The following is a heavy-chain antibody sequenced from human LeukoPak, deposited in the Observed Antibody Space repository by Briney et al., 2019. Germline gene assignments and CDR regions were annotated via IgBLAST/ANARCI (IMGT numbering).Heavy chain of an antibody. CDR3: ARGGSSSSGSSSWYYWFDP. CDR2: INHSGST. J-gene: IGHJ5*02. V-gene: IGHV4-34*01. Sequence: SETLSLTCAVYGGSFSGYYWSWIRQPPGKGLEWIGEINHSGSTNYNPSLKSRVTISVDTSKNQFSLKLSSVTAADTPVYYCARGGSSSSGSSSWYYWFDPWGQGTLVTVSS. CDR1: GGSFSGYY. D-gene: IGHD6-13*01.